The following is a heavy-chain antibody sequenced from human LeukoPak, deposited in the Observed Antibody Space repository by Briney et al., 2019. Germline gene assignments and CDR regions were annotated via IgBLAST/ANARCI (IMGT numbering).Heavy chain of an antibody. CDR1: GFTFSNYA. Sequence: GASLRLSCATSGFTFSNYAMSWVRQAPGKGLEWVSAVSGRDTSTYYTDSVKGRFTISRDNSKNTLYLQMNSLSAEDTAIYYCAKWGDYDVLTGYYDSDYWGQGTLVTVSS. V-gene: IGHV3-23*01. CDR2: VSGRDTST. CDR3: AKWGDYDVLTGYYDSDY. J-gene: IGHJ4*02. D-gene: IGHD3-9*01.